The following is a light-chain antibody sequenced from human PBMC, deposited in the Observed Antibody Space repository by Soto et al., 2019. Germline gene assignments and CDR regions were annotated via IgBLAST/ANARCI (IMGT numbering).Light chain of an antibody. J-gene: IGLJ3*02. CDR1: SSDVGSYNL. V-gene: IGLV2-23*01. CDR2: EGN. CDR3: CSYAGSTTWV. Sequence: QSALTQPASVSGSPGQSITISCTGTSSDVGSYNLVSWYQHHPGKAPKLIIYEGNKRPSGVSNRFSASKSGNTASLTISGLQAEDEADYYCCSYAGSTTWVFGRGTKLTVL.